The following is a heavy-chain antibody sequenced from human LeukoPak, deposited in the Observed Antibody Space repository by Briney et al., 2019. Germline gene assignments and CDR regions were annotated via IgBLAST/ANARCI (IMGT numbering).Heavy chain of an antibody. Sequence: SETLSLTCTVSGGSISSYYWSWIRQPPGKGLEWIGYIYYSGSTNYNPSLKSRVTISVDTSKNQFSLKLSSMTAADTAVYCCARDGPVGATDVWGQGTLVTVSS. CDR1: GGSISSYY. V-gene: IGHV4-59*01. CDR3: ARDGPVGATDV. J-gene: IGHJ4*02. D-gene: IGHD1-26*01. CDR2: IYYSGST.